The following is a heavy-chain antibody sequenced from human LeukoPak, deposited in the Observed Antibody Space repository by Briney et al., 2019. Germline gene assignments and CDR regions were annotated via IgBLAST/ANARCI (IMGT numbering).Heavy chain of an antibody. CDR2: IYYSGST. Sequence: PSETLSLTCTVSGGSISSYYWSWIRQPPGKGLEWIGYIYYSGSTNYNPSLKSRVTISVDTSKNQFSLKLSSVTAADTAVYYCARHYYDSSGYYYAWTFDIWGQGTMVTVSS. D-gene: IGHD3-22*01. CDR1: GGSISSYY. J-gene: IGHJ3*02. V-gene: IGHV4-59*08. CDR3: ARHYYDSSGYYYAWTFDI.